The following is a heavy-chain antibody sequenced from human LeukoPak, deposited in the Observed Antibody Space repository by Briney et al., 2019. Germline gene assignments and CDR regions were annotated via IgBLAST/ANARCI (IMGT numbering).Heavy chain of an antibody. V-gene: IGHV3-74*01. CDR1: GFTFSSYW. CDR2: IKSDGST. J-gene: IGHJ1*01. D-gene: IGHD3-22*01. Sequence: GGSLRLSCAASGFTFSSYWMHWVRQAPGKGLVWVSRIKSDGSTRYADSVKGRFTISRDNAKNTVSLQMNSLRAEDTGVYYCARAPSEIGGYYPEYFRHWGQGTLVTVSS. CDR3: ARAPSEIGGYYPEYFRH.